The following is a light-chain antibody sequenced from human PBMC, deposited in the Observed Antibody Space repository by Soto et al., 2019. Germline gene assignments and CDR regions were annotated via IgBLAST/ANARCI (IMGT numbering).Light chain of an antibody. CDR3: QQYNSYSWT. J-gene: IGKJ1*01. Sequence: DIQMTQSTSTLSASGGDRVTITCRASQSISSWLAWYQQKPGKAPKLLIYDASSLESGVPSRFSGSGSGTEFTHTISSLQPDDFATYYCQQYNSYSWTFGQGTKVDIK. CDR1: QSISSW. V-gene: IGKV1-5*01. CDR2: DAS.